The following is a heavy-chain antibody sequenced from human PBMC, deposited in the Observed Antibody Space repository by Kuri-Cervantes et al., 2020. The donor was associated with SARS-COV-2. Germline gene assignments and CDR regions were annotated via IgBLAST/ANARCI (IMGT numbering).Heavy chain of an antibody. V-gene: IGHV1-69*05. CDR3: ARVLVDTAMGAPPGDY. D-gene: IGHD5-18*01. J-gene: IGHJ4*02. CDR1: GGTFRSYG. CDR2: IIPIFGTA. Sequence: SVKVSCKASGGTFRSYGLSWVRQAPGQGLEWMGGIIPIFGTANYAQKFQGRVTMTRNTSISTAYMELSSLRSEDTAVYYCARVLVDTAMGAPPGDYWGQGTLVTVSS.